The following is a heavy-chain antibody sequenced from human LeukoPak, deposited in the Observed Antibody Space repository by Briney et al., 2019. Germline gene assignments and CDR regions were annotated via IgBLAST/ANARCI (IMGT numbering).Heavy chain of an antibody. V-gene: IGHV4-59*01. D-gene: IGHD3-10*01. J-gene: IGHJ6*02. CDR2: IYYNGSA. CDR3: ARGPGFTFYGMDV. Sequence: PSETLSLTCAVSGGSINRYYLSWIRQPPGKGLEWIGYIYYNGSANYNPSLKSRVTISVDMSKNQFSLKLSSVTAADTAVYYCARGPGFTFYGMDVWGQGTTVTVSS. CDR1: GGSINRYY.